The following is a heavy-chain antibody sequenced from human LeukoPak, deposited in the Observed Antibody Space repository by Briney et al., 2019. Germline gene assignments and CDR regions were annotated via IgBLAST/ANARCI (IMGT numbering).Heavy chain of an antibody. Sequence: ASVKVSCKASGYTFTDYYMHWVRQATGQGLEWMGWMNPNSGNTGYAQKFQGRVTITRNTSISTAYMELSSLRSEDTAVYYCARGLRWAGAFDIWGQGTMVTVSS. CDR3: ARGLRWAGAFDI. V-gene: IGHV1-8*03. J-gene: IGHJ3*02. D-gene: IGHD4-23*01. CDR1: GYTFTDYY. CDR2: MNPNSGNT.